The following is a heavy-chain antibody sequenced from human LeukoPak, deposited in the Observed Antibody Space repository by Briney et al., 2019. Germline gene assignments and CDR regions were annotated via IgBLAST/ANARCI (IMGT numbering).Heavy chain of an antibody. D-gene: IGHD3-10*01. CDR1: GYTLTEFS. CDR2: FDPEDGET. Sequence: ASVKVSCKVSGYTLTEFSMHWVRQAPGKGLEWMGGFDPEDGETIYAQELQGRVTMTKDTSTDTAYMELSSLRSEDTAVYYCAREYYYGSGSDYWGQGTLVTVSS. CDR3: AREYYYGSGSDY. J-gene: IGHJ4*02. V-gene: IGHV1-24*01.